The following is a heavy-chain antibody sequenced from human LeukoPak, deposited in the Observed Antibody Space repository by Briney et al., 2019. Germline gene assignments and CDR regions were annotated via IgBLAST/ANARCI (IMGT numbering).Heavy chain of an antibody. CDR2: IYYSGTT. J-gene: IGHJ4*02. CDR1: GGSISRYY. Sequence: SETLSLTCTVSGGSISRYYWSWIRQPPGKGLEWIGYIYYSGTTNYNPSLKSRFTISLDTSKNQFSLKLSSVTAADTAVYYCARGSATGLAYWGQGTLVTVSS. D-gene: IGHD1-1*01. CDR3: ARGSATGLAY. V-gene: IGHV4-59*01.